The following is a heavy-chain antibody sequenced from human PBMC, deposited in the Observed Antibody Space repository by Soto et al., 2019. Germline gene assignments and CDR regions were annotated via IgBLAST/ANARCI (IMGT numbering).Heavy chain of an antibody. V-gene: IGHV1-2*04. CDR2: INPNSGGT. Sequence: QVQLVQSGAEVKKPGASVKVSCKASGYTFTGYYMHWVRQAPGQGLEWMGWINPNSGGTNYAQKFQGWVTMTRDTSISTAYMELSRLRSDDTAVYYCARGDSSSSDYYYMDVWGKGTTVTVSS. D-gene: IGHD6-6*01. CDR3: ARGDSSSSDYYYMDV. J-gene: IGHJ6*03. CDR1: GYTFTGYY.